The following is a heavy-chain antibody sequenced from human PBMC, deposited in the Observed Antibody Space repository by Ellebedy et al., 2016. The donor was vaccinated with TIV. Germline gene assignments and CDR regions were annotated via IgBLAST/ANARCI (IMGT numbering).Heavy chain of an antibody. Sequence: AASVTVSCKVSGYTLTELSMHWVRQAPGKGLEWMGGFDPEDGETIYAQKFQGRVTMTEDTSTDTAYMELSSLRSEDTAVYYCATDLRYCSNDVCFKRYDAFDIWGQGTMVTVSS. CDR3: ATDLRYCSNDVCFKRYDAFDI. D-gene: IGHD2-8*01. J-gene: IGHJ3*02. CDR2: FDPEDGET. V-gene: IGHV1-24*01. CDR1: GYTLTELS.